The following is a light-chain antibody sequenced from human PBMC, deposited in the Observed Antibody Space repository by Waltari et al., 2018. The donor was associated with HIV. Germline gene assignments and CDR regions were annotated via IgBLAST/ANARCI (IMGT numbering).Light chain of an antibody. CDR1: APTTPTGQD. J-gene: IGLJ3*02. CDR3: QSYDLSLSGSWV. CDR2: GSK. V-gene: IGLV1-40*01. Sequence: VPTQPPSVSGPPDPRVTTPRIACAPTTPTGQDVRRTQQLPASGPKPLIHGSKNRPSGVPDRFSGSKSGTSASLAITGLQAADEADYYCQSYDLSLSGSWVFGGGTKLSVL.